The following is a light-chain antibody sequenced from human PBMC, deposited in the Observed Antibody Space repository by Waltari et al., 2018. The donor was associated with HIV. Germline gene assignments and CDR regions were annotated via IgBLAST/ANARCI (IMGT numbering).Light chain of an antibody. Sequence: SYVLTQPPSVSVAPGQTARITCGGTNIGSKSVHWYQQKPGQAPALVVYDDSDRPSGILDRFSGSKPGNTATLTISGVEAGDEADYYCQVWDSTSDYVVFGGGTKLTVL. V-gene: IGLV3-21*02. CDR3: QVWDSTSDYVV. J-gene: IGLJ2*01. CDR1: NIGSKS. CDR2: DDS.